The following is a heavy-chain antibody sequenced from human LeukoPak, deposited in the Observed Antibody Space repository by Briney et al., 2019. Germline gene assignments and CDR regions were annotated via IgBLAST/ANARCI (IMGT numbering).Heavy chain of an antibody. J-gene: IGHJ6*03. V-gene: IGHV3-21*06. CDR1: GSTFTVYI. D-gene: IGHD2/OR15-2a*01. CDR3: AREGSGLYLYYYTYV. Sequence: GGSLRHLCRLSGSTFTVYIMRWARQAPGKGLEWVASISTVSTYTFYGDSVKGRFTISRDNAKNSLYLQMSYLTAEDTAVYSCAREGSGLYLYYYTYVWGKGTTVTVSS. CDR2: ISTVSTYT.